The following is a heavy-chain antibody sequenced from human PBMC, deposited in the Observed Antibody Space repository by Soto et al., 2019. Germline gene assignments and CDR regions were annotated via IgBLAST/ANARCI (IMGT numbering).Heavy chain of an antibody. J-gene: IGHJ6*02. Sequence: PGGSLRLSCAASGFTFSSYAMSWVRQAPGKGLEWVSAISGSGGSTYYADSVKGRFTISRDNSKNTLYLQMNSLRAEDTAVYYCAKSRPRGYCTNGVCYDYYYGMDVWGQGTTVTVSS. CDR2: ISGSGGST. D-gene: IGHD2-8*01. V-gene: IGHV3-23*01. CDR1: GFTFSSYA. CDR3: AKSRPRGYCTNGVCYDYYYGMDV.